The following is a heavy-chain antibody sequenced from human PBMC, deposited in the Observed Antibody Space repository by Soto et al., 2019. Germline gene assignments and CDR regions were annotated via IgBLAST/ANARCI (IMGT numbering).Heavy chain of an antibody. CDR3: ARGGGLNYYYYMDV. Sequence: ASVKVSCKASGYTFTGYYIHWVRQAPGQGLEWMGWINPNSGDTDYAQNFQGWVTMTRDMSISTAYMELNRLKSDDTAVYYCARGGGLNYYYYMDVWGKGTTVTV. CDR2: INPNSGDT. V-gene: IGHV1-2*04. CDR1: GYTFTGYY. J-gene: IGHJ6*03.